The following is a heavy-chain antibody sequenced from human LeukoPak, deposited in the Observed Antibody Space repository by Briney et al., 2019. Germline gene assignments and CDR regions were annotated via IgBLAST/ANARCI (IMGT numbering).Heavy chain of an antibody. CDR3: ARDAGHWYFDL. V-gene: IGHV3-30*03. J-gene: IGHJ2*01. Sequence: GGSLRLSCAASGFTFSSYGMHWVRQAPGKGLEWVAVISYDGSNKYYADSVKGRFTISRDNSKNTLYLQMNSLRAEDTAVYYCARDAGHWYFDLWGRGTLVTVSS. CDR1: GFTFSSYG. CDR2: ISYDGSNK.